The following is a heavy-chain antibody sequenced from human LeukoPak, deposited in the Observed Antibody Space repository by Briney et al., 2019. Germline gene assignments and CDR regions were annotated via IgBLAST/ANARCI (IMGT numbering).Heavy chain of an antibody. CDR3: AKDLWWFGEFPNVFDI. CDR2: ISGSGGST. V-gene: IGHV3-23*01. CDR1: GFTFSSYN. J-gene: IGHJ3*02. D-gene: IGHD3-10*01. Sequence: GGSLRLSCAASGFTFSSYNMNWVRQAPGKGLEWVSAISGSGGSTYYADSVKGRFTISRDNSKNTLYLQMNSLRAEDTAVYYCAKDLWWFGEFPNVFDIWGQGTKVTVSS.